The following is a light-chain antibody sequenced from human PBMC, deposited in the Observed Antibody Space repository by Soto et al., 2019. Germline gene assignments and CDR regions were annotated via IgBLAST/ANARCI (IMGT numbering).Light chain of an antibody. V-gene: IGLV1-40*01. CDR1: SSKIGADYD. CDR2: TNN. Sequence: QSVLTQPPSVSGAPGERVTISCTGSSSKIGADYDVHWYRQLPGTAPKLLIYTNNNRPSGVPDRFSGSKSGSSASLAISGLQAEDEADYYCQSYDTSLSAYVFGTGTKVTVL. CDR3: QSYDTSLSAYV. J-gene: IGLJ1*01.